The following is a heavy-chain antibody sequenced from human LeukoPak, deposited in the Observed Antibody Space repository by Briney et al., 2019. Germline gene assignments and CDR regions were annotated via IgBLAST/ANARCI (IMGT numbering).Heavy chain of an antibody. CDR2: IDHDGINT. CDR3: ARDVWERRYDAFDM. D-gene: IGHD1-26*01. CDR1: GFTFSTYC. Sequence: AGSLRLSCAASGFTFSTYCMHWVRQAPGKGLVWVSRIDHDGINTYYADSVKGRATISRDNSNGTLFLQMTSLGTDDTTVYYCARDVWERRYDAFDMWGQGTMVTVSS. J-gene: IGHJ3*02. V-gene: IGHV3-74*01.